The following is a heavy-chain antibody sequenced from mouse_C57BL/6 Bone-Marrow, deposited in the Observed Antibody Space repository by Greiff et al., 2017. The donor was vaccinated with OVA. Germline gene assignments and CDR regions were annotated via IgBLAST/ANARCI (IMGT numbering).Heavy chain of an antibody. J-gene: IGHJ2*01. CDR2: ISSGSSTI. V-gene: IGHV5-17*01. CDR3: ARSYSNDFDY. Sequence: DVHLVESGGGLVKPGGSLKLSCAASGFTFSDYGMHWVRQAPEKGLEWVAYISSGSSTIYYADTVKGRFTISRENAKNTLFLQMTSLRSEDTAMYYCARSYSNDFDYWGQGTTLTVSS. D-gene: IGHD2-5*01. CDR1: GFTFSDYG.